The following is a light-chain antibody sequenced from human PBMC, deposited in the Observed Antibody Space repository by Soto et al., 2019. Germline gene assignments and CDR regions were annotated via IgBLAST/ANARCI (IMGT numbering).Light chain of an antibody. J-gene: IGKJ1*01. Sequence: QMTQSPASLSSSFGDRVTITCRSSQSISSWLAWYRQKPGKAPKXLIYDASSLESGVPSRFSGSGSGTEFTLTISSLQPDDFATYYCQQYNSYWTFGQGTKVDIK. CDR2: DAS. CDR3: QQYNSYWT. V-gene: IGKV1-5*01. CDR1: QSISSW.